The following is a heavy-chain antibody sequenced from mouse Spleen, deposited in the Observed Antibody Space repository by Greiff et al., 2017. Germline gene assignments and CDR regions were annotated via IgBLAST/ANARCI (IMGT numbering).Heavy chain of an antibody. V-gene: IGHV5-17*01. CDR2: ISSGSSTI. D-gene: IGHD2-1*01. CDR3: ASIYYGNYVWFAY. Sequence: EVKLMESGGGLVKPGGSLKLSCAASGFTFSDYGMHWVRQAPEKGLEWVAYISSGSSTIYYADTVKGRFTISRDNAKNTLFLQMTSLRSEDTAMYYCASIYYGNYVWFAYWGQGTLVTVSA. CDR1: GFTFSDYG. J-gene: IGHJ3*01.